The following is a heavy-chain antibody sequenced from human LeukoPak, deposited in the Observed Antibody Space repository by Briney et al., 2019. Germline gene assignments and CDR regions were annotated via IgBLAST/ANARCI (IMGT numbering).Heavy chain of an antibody. V-gene: IGHV4-59*11. D-gene: IGHD5-24*01. J-gene: IGHJ4*02. Sequence: PSETLSLTCTVSGGSISSHYWSWIRQPPGKGLEWIGYIYYSGSTNYNPSLKSRVTISVDTSKNQFSLKLTSVTAADAAVYYCARDRSMVTNGDLDYWGQGTLVTVSS. CDR2: IYYSGST. CDR3: ARDRSMVTNGDLDY. CDR1: GGSISSHY.